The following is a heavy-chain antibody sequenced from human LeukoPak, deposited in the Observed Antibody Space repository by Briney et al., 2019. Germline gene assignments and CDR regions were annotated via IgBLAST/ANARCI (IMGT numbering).Heavy chain of an antibody. J-gene: IGHJ4*02. D-gene: IGHD5-24*01. Sequence: SETLSLTCAVYGVSFSGYQWSWIRQPPGKGLEWIGEIDHTGSTKYNPSLKNRVTISVDTYKNQFSLKVTSVIAADTDLYYCASRRGDYNYYFNSWGQGTLVTVSS. CDR3: ASRRGDYNYYFNS. V-gene: IGHV4-34*01. CDR1: GVSFSGYQ. CDR2: IDHTGST.